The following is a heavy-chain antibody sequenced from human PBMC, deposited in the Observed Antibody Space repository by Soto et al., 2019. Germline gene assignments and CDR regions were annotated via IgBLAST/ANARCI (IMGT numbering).Heavy chain of an antibody. D-gene: IGHD2-2*01. J-gene: IGHJ6*03. V-gene: IGHV3-66*01. Sequence: EVQLVESGGGLVQPGGSLRLSCAASGFTVSYNYMSWVRQAPGKGLEWVSVMYRGGDTFYADSVKGRFSVSRDSSKNTLYLQMNSLRAEDTAVYYCAKEEGGCSGTSCNLYYYYMDVWGKGTTVTVSS. CDR2: MYRGGDT. CDR3: AKEEGGCSGTSCNLYYYYMDV. CDR1: GFTVSYNY.